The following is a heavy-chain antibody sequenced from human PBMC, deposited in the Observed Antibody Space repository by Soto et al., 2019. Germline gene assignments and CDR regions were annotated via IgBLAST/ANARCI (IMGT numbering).Heavy chain of an antibody. Sequence: LRLSCAASVFTFSSYAMSWVRQAPGKGLEWVGFIRSKAYSGTTEYAASVKGRFTISRDDSKGIAYLQIDSLKTEDTAVYYCTRAAQISWEVSYLNFDHLGQGTLVTVSS. CDR2: IRSKAYSGTT. D-gene: IGHD1-26*01. CDR1: VFTFSSYA. V-gene: IGHV3-49*04. J-gene: IGHJ4*02. CDR3: TRAAQISWEVSYLNFDH.